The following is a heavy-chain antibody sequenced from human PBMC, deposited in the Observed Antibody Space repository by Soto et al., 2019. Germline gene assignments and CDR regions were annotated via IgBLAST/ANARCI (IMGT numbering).Heavy chain of an antibody. CDR2: ISGSGGST. CDR1: GFTFSSYA. D-gene: IGHD2-2*01. CDR3: AKRSPGRIEAAVIFSYYMEV. Sequence: EVQLLESGGGLVQPGGSLRLSCAASGFTFSSYAMSWVRQAPGKGLEWVSAISGSGGSTYYAESVKGPFTISRDNSKNSLYRKLNSVSDEDTAVYYCAKRSPGRIEAAVIFSYYMEVWRKGTTVTVSS. V-gene: IGHV3-23*01. J-gene: IGHJ6*03.